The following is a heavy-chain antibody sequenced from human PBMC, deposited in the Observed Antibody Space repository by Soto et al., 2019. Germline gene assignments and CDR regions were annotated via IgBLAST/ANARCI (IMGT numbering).Heavy chain of an antibody. V-gene: IGHV1-24*01. CDR2: FDPEDGET. CDR1: GYTLTELS. CDR3: ATVRGPDAFDI. Sequence: ASVKVSCKVSGYTLTELSMHWVRQAPGKGLEWMGGFDPEDGETIYAQKFQGRVTVTEDTSTDTAYMELSSLRSEDTAVYYCATVRGPDAFDIWGQGTMLTVSS. J-gene: IGHJ3*02.